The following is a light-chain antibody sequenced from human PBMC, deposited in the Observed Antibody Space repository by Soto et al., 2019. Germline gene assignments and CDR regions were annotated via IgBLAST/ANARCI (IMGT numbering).Light chain of an antibody. V-gene: IGKV3-20*01. Sequence: DIVLTQSPGTLSLSPGDRATLSCRASQKTTNNFLAWYQQKPGLAPRLLIHGASTRTSGVPDRFSGGGSGTDFVLTISRLEPEDFAVYYCQQYGRSPFTFGQGTKVDI. CDR2: GAS. J-gene: IGKJ2*01. CDR3: QQYGRSPFT. CDR1: QKTTNNF.